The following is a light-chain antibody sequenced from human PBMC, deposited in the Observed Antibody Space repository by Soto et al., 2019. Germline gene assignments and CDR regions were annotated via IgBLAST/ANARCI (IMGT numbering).Light chain of an antibody. Sequence: EIVLTQSPATLSLSPGERATLSCRASQTINNYLAWYQQKPGQAPRLLVYDASCRAIGIPARFSGSGSGTDFTLTISSLEPEDFAVYYCQQRSDWPPRLTFGGGTTVEIK. CDR3: QQRSDWPPRLT. CDR1: QTINNY. CDR2: DAS. V-gene: IGKV3-11*01. J-gene: IGKJ4*01.